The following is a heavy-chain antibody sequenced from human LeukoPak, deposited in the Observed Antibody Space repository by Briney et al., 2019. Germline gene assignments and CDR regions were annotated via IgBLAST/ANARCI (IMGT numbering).Heavy chain of an antibody. CDR1: GFTFSSYG. V-gene: IGHV3-30*02. J-gene: IGHJ3*02. CDR2: IRFDGSNT. Sequence: GGSLRLSCAASGFTFSSYGLHWVRQAPGKGLEWVAFIRFDGSNTYYGDSVKGRFTISRDNSKNTLYLHMNSLRPEDTAVYYCARDHRGLVVTAVHAFDIWGQGTMVTVSS. CDR3: ARDHRGLVVTAVHAFDI. D-gene: IGHD2-21*02.